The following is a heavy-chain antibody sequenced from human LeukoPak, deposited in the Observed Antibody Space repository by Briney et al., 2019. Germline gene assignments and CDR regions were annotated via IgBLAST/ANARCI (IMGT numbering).Heavy chain of an antibody. CDR3: AKGVVSVPTYYYGMDV. CDR2: ISGSGGST. Sequence: GGSLRLSCAASGFTFSSYAMSWVRQAPGKGLEWVSAISGSGGSTYYADSVKGRFTISRDNSKNTLYLQMNSLRAEDTAVYYCAKGVVSVPTYYYGMDVWGQGTTVTVSS. CDR1: GFTFSSYA. V-gene: IGHV3-23*01. J-gene: IGHJ6*02. D-gene: IGHD2-15*01.